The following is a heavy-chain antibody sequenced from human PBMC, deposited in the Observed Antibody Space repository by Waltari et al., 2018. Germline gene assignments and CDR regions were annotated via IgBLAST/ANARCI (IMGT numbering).Heavy chain of an antibody. J-gene: IGHJ4*02. CDR1: GFTFSSHN. V-gene: IGHV3-33*01. Sequence: QVQLVESGGGVVQPGRSLRLSCVVSGFTFSSHNMHCVRQSPGKGLEWVADIWDDGSKEKYVDSVKGRFRISRDNSKNTVDLQLDRVSADDTAVYFCARGRYSSSSYIDYWGRGTLVTVSS. D-gene: IGHD6-6*01. CDR3: ARGRYSSSSYIDY. CDR2: IWDDGSKE.